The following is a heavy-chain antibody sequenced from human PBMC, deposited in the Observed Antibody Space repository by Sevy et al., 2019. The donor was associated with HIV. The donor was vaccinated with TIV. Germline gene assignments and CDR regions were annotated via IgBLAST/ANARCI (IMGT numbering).Heavy chain of an antibody. J-gene: IGHJ6*03. D-gene: IGHD6-13*01. V-gene: IGHV3-74*01. CDR3: ARGNANSRGRHYMDV. Sequence: GGSLRLSCAASGFTFSSYWMHWVRQAPGKGLVWVSRINSDGSSISYADSVKGRFTISRDNAKNTLYLQMNSLRAEDTAVYYCARGNANSRGRHYMDVWGKGTTVTVSS. CDR1: GFTFSSYW. CDR2: INSDGSSI.